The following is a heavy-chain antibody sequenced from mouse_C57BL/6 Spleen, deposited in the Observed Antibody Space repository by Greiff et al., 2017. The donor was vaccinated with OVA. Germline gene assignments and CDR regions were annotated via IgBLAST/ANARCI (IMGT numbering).Heavy chain of an antibody. CDR1: GFTFNTYA. CDR2: IRSKSSNYAT. Sequence: EVQRVESGGGLVQPKGSLKLSCAASGFTFNTYAMHWVRQAPGKGLEWVARIRSKSSNYATYYADSVKDRFTISRDDSQSMLYLQMNNLKTEDTAMYYCVREGDDGYYVAWFAYWGQGTLVTVSA. CDR3: VREGDDGYYVAWFAY. V-gene: IGHV10-3*01. D-gene: IGHD2-3*01. J-gene: IGHJ3*01.